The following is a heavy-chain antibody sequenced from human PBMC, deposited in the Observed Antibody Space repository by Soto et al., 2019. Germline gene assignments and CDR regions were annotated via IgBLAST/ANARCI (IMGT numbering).Heavy chain of an antibody. CDR1: GFTFSSYA. Sequence: GGSLRLSCAASGFTFSSYAMHWVRQAPGKGLEWVAVISYDGRNKYYADSVKGRFTISRDNSKNTLYLQMNSLRAEDTAVYYCASEAGWDDFWSGHFDYWGQGTLVTVSS. D-gene: IGHD3-3*01. V-gene: IGHV3-30*04. J-gene: IGHJ4*02. CDR3: ASEAGWDDFWSGHFDY. CDR2: ISYDGRNK.